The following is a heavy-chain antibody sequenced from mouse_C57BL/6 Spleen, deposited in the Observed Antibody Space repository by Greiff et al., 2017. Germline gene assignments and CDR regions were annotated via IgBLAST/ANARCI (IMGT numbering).Heavy chain of an antibody. D-gene: IGHD2-4*01. CDR3: AREGYDYPYYAMDY. CDR1: GYAFSSSW. CDR2: IYPGDGDT. Sequence: VKLMESGPELVKPGASVKISCKASGYAFSSSWMNWVKQRPGKGLEWIGRIYPGDGDTNYNGKFKGKATLTADKSSSTAYMQLSSLTSEDSAVYFCAREGYDYPYYAMDYWGQGTSVTVSS. J-gene: IGHJ4*01. V-gene: IGHV1-82*01.